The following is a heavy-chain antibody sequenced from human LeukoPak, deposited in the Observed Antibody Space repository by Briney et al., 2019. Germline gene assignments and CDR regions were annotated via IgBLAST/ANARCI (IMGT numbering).Heavy chain of an antibody. V-gene: IGHV3-66*01. D-gene: IGHD3-10*01. J-gene: IGHJ4*02. CDR2: IYSGGST. CDR3: ARGLGEIYGSGSYYNDY. CDR1: GFTVSSNY. Sequence: SGGSLRLSCAASGFTVSSNYMSWVRQAPGKGLEWVSVIYSGGSTYYADSVKGRFTISRDNSKNTLYLQMNSLRAEDMAVYYCARGLGEIYGSGSYYNDYWGQGTLVTVSS.